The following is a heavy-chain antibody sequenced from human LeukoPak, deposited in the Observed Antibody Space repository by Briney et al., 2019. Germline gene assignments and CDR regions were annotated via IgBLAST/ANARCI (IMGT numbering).Heavy chain of an antibody. D-gene: IGHD4-17*01. J-gene: IGHJ4*02. CDR2: TLHSGST. CDR3: ARNGDYSLDS. V-gene: IGHV4-34*12. Sequence: SETLSLTCTVSGGSISGYYWSWVRQPPGKGLEWIGETLHSGSTSYNPSLQSRVTMSINTSKSQFSLRLTSVTAADTAIYYCARNGDYSLDSWGQGTLVTVSS. CDR1: GGSISGYY.